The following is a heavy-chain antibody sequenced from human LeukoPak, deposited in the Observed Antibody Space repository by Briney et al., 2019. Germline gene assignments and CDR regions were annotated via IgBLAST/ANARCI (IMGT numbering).Heavy chain of an antibody. D-gene: IGHD6-13*01. CDR3: ARALPAAGPTFDY. Sequence: ASVKVSCKASGYTFTGYFMHWVRPAPGQGLEWMGWINPNSGGTNYAQKLQGRVTMARDTSISTAYMELSRLGSDDTAVYYCARALPAAGPTFDYWGQGTLVTVSS. J-gene: IGHJ4*02. CDR1: GYTFTGYF. V-gene: IGHV1-2*02. CDR2: INPNSGGT.